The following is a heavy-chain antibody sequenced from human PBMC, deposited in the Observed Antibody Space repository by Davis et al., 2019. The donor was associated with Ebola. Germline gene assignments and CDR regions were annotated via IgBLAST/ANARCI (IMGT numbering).Heavy chain of an antibody. CDR2: INPNSGGT. J-gene: IGHJ4*02. D-gene: IGHD4-17*01. V-gene: IGHV1-2*02. CDR3: ARSYGDLDY. CDR1: GGTFSSYA. Sequence: SVTVSCKASGGTFSSYAISWVRQAPGQGLEWMGWINPNSGGTNYAQKFQGRVTMTRDTSISTAYMELSRLRSDDTAVYYCARSYGDLDYWGQGTLVTVSS.